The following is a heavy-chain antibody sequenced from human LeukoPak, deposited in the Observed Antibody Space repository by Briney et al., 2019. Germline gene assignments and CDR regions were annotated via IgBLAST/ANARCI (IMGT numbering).Heavy chain of an antibody. CDR1: GGSISSSNW. V-gene: IGHV4-4*02. CDR2: IYHSGST. D-gene: IGHD3-10*01. Sequence: SETLSLTCAVSGGSISSSNWWSWVRQPPGKGLEWIGEIYHSGSTNYNPSLKSRVTISVDKSKNQFSLKLSSVTAADTAVYYCARDYYGSGSYYPSYFDYWGQGTLVTVSS. CDR3: ARDYYGSGSYYPSYFDY. J-gene: IGHJ4*02.